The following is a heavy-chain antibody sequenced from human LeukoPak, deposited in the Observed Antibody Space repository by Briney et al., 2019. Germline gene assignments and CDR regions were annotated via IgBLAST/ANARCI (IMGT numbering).Heavy chain of an antibody. V-gene: IGHV3-53*01. CDR3: AKVTTPTVTTDNFDY. CDR1: GFTVSSNY. CDR2: IYSGGST. Sequence: GGSLRLSCAASGFTVSSNYMSWVRQAPGKGLEWVSVIYSGGSTYYADSVKGRFTISRDNSKNTLYLQMNSLRAEDTAVYYCAKVTTPTVTTDNFDYWGQGTLVTVSS. J-gene: IGHJ4*02. D-gene: IGHD4-17*01.